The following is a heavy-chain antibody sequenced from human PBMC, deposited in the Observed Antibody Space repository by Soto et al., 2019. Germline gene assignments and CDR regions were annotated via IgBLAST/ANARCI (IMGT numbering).Heavy chain of an antibody. Sequence: GGSLRLSCVASGFTLSDYYVDWVRQAPGKGLEWVGRTRDKPNSYTTEYAASVEGRFTISRDDSKNSLYLQLNSLNTEDTAVYYCGRGGYRHYSAYYYYALDVWGQGTTVTVSS. CDR3: GRGGYRHYSAYYYYALDV. V-gene: IGHV3-72*01. CDR1: GFTLSDYY. D-gene: IGHD4-4*01. J-gene: IGHJ6*02. CDR2: TRDKPNSYTT.